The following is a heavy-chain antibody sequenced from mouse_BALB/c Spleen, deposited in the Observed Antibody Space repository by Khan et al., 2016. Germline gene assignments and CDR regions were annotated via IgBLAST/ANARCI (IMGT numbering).Heavy chain of an antibody. V-gene: IGHV1-54*01. CDR3: ARAHDYDDYFDY. J-gene: IGHJ2*01. Sequence: QVQLQQSGAELVRPGTSVKVSCKASGYAFTNYLIEWVKQRPGQGLEWIGVINPGSGGTNYNEKFKGKATLTADKSSSTAYMQLSSLTSDDSADYCCARAHDYDDYFDYWGQGTTLTVSS. CDR1: GYAFTNYL. CDR2: INPGSGGT. D-gene: IGHD2-4*01.